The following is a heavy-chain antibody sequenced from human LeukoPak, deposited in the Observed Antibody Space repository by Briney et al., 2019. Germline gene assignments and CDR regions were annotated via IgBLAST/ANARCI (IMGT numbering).Heavy chain of an antibody. CDR3: ARESHVTREDY. Sequence: ASVKVSCKASGFTSTNFAVQWVRQAPGQGLEWMGWISANDGNTDYPQKLQGRVTMTTDTSTSTAYMELRSLRSDDTAVYYCARESHVTREDYWGQGTLVTVSS. D-gene: IGHD3-10*01. CDR2: ISANDGNT. V-gene: IGHV1-18*01. CDR1: GFTSTNFA. J-gene: IGHJ4*02.